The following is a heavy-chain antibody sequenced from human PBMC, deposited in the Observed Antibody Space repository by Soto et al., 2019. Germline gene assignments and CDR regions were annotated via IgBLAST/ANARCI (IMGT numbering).Heavy chain of an antibody. Sequence: ASVKVSCKASGYTFTSYAMHWVRQAPGQRLEWMGWINAGNGNTKYSQRFQGRVTITRDTSASTAYMELSSLRSEDTAVYYCAREGADYGDSPSYYFDYWGQGTLVTVSS. CDR2: INAGNGNT. D-gene: IGHD4-17*01. CDR3: AREGADYGDSPSYYFDY. CDR1: GYTFTSYA. J-gene: IGHJ4*02. V-gene: IGHV1-3*01.